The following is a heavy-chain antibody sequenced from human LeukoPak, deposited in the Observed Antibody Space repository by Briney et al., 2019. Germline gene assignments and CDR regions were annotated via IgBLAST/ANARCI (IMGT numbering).Heavy chain of an antibody. CDR1: GFTFTTYW. CDR2: INKDGSVK. J-gene: IGHJ3*02. D-gene: IGHD3-22*01. V-gene: IGHV3-7*02. CDR3: ATYYYDSSGYYPDAFDI. Sequence: GGSLRLSCAASGFTFTTYWMSWVRQAPGKGLEWVANINKDGSVKYFVDSVKVRFTISRDNAQNSLFLQMNSLRAEDTAVYYCATYYYDSSGYYPDAFDIWGQGTMVTVSS.